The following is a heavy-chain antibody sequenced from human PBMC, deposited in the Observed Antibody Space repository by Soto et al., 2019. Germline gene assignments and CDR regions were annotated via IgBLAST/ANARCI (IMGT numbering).Heavy chain of an antibody. Sequence: GASVKVSCKASGYTFTSYGISWVRQAPGQGLEWMGWISAYNGNTNYAQKLQGRVTMTTDTSTSTAYMELRSLRSDDTAVYYCARLDPAASRRGLQKDYWGQGTLVTVSS. CDR1: GYTFTSYG. J-gene: IGHJ4*02. CDR3: ARLDPAASRRGLQKDY. D-gene: IGHD1-26*01. V-gene: IGHV1-18*01. CDR2: ISAYNGNT.